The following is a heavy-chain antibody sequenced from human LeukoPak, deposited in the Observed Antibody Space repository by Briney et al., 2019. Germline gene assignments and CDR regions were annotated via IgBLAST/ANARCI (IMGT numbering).Heavy chain of an antibody. J-gene: IGHJ3*02. V-gene: IGHV1-8*01. CDR1: GYTFTSYD. CDR3: LYSRGYYSIYAFDI. Sequence: ASVKVSCKASGYTFTSYDINWVRQATGQGLEWMGWMNPNSGNTGYAQKFQGRVTMTRNTSISTAYMELSSLRSEDTAVYYCLYSRGYYSIYAFDIWGQGTMVTVSS. CDR2: MNPNSGNT. D-gene: IGHD3-22*01.